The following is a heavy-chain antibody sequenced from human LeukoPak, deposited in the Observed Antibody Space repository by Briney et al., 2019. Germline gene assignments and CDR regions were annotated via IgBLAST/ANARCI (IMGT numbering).Heavy chain of an antibody. Sequence: GSSVEVSCKASGGTFSSHTISWVRQAPEQGLEWMGRIIPLFGIVNYAQKFQDRVTITADKSTSTAYMEVSSLRSEDTAVYYCARIPSGDVDTAMVMYYHYGMDVWGQGTTVTVS. CDR3: ARIPSGDVDTAMVMYYHYGMDV. CDR1: GGTFSSHT. D-gene: IGHD5-18*01. V-gene: IGHV1-69*02. CDR2: IIPLFGIV. J-gene: IGHJ6*02.